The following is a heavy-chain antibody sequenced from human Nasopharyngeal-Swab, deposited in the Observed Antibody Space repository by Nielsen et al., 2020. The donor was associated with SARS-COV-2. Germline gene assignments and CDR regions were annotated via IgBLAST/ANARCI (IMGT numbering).Heavy chain of an antibody. D-gene: IGHD3-10*01. CDR1: GGSISSSKYY. V-gene: IGHV4-39*01. CDR3: ARHRGLTGMEHDAFDI. CDR2: MYSTGSN. Sequence: SETLSLTCTVSGGSISSSKYYWGYIRQPPGKGLEWIGSMYSTGSNYNNPSLKSRVTISLDTSKNQFSLKLTSVTAADTAVYYCARHRGLTGMEHDAFDIWGQGTMVTVSS. J-gene: IGHJ3*02.